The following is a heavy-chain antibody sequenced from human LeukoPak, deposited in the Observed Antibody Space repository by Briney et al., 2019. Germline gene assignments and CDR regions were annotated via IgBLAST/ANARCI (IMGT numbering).Heavy chain of an antibody. CDR3: APHVVVTAKGTDY. CDR2: ISSSSSTI. V-gene: IGHV3-48*04. CDR1: GFTFSSYS. D-gene: IGHD2-21*02. J-gene: IGHJ4*02. Sequence: GGSLRLSCAASGFTFSSYSMNWVRQAPGKGLEWVSYISSSSSTIYYADSVKGRFTISRDNAKNSLYLQMNSLRAEDTAVYYCAPHVVVTAKGTDYWGQGTLVTVSS.